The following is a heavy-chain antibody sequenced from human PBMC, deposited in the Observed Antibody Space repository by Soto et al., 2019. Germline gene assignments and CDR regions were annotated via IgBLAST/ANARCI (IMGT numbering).Heavy chain of an antibody. V-gene: IGHV4-34*01. CDR2: INHSGST. CDR1: GGSFSGYY. D-gene: IGHD4-17*01. CDR3: ASEGGTTVTRGGDFDY. J-gene: IGHJ4*02. Sequence: QVQLQQWGAGLLKPSETLSLTCAVYGGSFSGYYWSWIRQPPGKGLEWIGEINHSGSTNYNPSLKNCCAHSVNWSKDQFCLKLRYVTAADTDVYCCASEGGTTVTRGGDFDYWGQGTLVTVSS.